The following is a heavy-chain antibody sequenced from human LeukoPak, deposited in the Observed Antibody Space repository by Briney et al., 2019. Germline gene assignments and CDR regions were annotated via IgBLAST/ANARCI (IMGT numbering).Heavy chain of an antibody. J-gene: IGHJ4*02. CDR1: GGTFSNHA. Sequence: ASVKVSCKASGGTFSNHAFSWVRQAPGQRLEWMGWINAGNGNTKYSQKFQARVTITRDTSASTAYMELSSLRSEDTAVYYCARDPIGSRWPYYFDYWGQGTLVTVSS. CDR3: ARDPIGSRWPYYFDY. D-gene: IGHD6-13*01. CDR2: INAGNGNT. V-gene: IGHV1-3*01.